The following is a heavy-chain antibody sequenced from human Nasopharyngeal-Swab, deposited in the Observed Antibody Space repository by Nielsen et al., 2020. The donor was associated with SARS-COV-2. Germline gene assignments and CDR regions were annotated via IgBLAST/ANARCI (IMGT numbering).Heavy chain of an antibody. D-gene: IGHD2-21*01. CDR3: AREHCGGDCYSDY. V-gene: IGHV3-64*01. J-gene: IGHJ4*02. Sequence: SCAASGFTFSGYAMYWVRQAPGTGLEYVSLIRNDGRSTYYANSMKGKFHVSRDTAKDTLHRQMGSLRAEDMAVYYCAREHCGGDCYSDYWGQGTLVTVSS. CDR2: IRNDGRST. CDR1: GFTFSGYA.